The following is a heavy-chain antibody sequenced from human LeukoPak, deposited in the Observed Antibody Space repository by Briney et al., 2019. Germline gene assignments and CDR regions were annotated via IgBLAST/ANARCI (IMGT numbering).Heavy chain of an antibody. CDR1: GGSISSYY. J-gene: IGHJ4*02. CDR3: ARGGDYYGSGRPFDY. CDR2: IYYSGSS. Sequence: SETLSLTCIVSGGSISSYYWSWIRQPPGKGLEWIGYIYYSGSSNYNPSLKSRVTISVDTSKNQFSLKLSSVTAADTAVYYCARGGDYYGSGRPFDYWGQGTLVTVSS. D-gene: IGHD3-10*01. V-gene: IGHV4-59*01.